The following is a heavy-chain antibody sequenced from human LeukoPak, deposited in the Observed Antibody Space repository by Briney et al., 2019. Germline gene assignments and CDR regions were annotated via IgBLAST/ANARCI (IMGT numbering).Heavy chain of an antibody. CDR2: IKQDGSEK. D-gene: IGHD6-19*01. V-gene: IGHV3-7*04. Sequence: GGSLRLSCAVSGFSFRTSSMSWVRQAPGKGLEWVANIKQDGSEKYFVDSVKGDGSEKYYVDSVKGRFTISRDNAKNSLFLQMNSLRAEDTAVYYCARDPGGSGWYRDWGQGTLVTVSS. J-gene: IGHJ4*02. CDR3: ARDPGGSGWYRD. CDR1: GFSFRTSS.